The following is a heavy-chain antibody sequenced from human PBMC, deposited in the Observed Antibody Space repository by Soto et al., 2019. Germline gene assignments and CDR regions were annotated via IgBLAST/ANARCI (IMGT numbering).Heavy chain of an antibody. Sequence: SETLSLTCTVSGGSISSYYWNYFRQPPGKGLEWIGYIYYSGSTNYNPSLKSRVTISVDTSTNQFSLNLTSVTAADTAVYYCARGLITIFGVVTRSYFDYWGQGTLVTVSS. V-gene: IGHV4-59*08. D-gene: IGHD3-3*01. CDR1: GGSISSYY. CDR2: IYYSGST. J-gene: IGHJ4*02. CDR3: ARGLITIFGVVTRSYFDY.